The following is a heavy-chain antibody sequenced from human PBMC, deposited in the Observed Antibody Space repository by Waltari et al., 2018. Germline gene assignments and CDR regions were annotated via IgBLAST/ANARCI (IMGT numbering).Heavy chain of an antibody. CDR3: ARGYCSSTSPCWFDP. CDR2: IYYSGRT. V-gene: IGHV4-39*07. CDR1: GGSISSSSYY. D-gene: IGHD2-2*01. J-gene: IGHJ5*02. Sequence: QLQLQESGPGLVKPSETLSLTCTVSGGSISSSSYYWGWIRQPPGKGLEWIGSIYYSGRTFYHPSLKSRVTISVDTSKNQFSLKLRSVTAADTAVYYCARGYCSSTSPCWFDPWGQGTLVTVSS.